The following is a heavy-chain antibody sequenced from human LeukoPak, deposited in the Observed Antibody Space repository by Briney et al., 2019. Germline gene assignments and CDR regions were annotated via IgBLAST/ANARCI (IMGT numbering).Heavy chain of an antibody. J-gene: IGHJ4*02. CDR2: IQYDGSNE. D-gene: IGHD5-18*01. CDR3: ANQPDTAMVTKVFDY. CDR1: GFTFSSYG. Sequence: GGSLRLSCAASGFTFSSYGMHWVRQAPGKGLEWVAYIQYDGSNEQYADSVKGRFSISRDSSKNILYLQMNSLRAEDTAVYYCANQPDTAMVTKVFDYWGQGTLVTVSS. V-gene: IGHV3-30*02.